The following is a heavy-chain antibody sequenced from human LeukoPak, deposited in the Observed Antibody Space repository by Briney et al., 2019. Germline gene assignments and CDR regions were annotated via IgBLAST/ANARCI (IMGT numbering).Heavy chain of an antibody. CDR1: GGSISSSNYY. CDR3: ARDLLGSGPDY. J-gene: IGHJ4*02. D-gene: IGHD6-19*01. CDR2: IDCGGST. Sequence: SETLSLTCTVSGGSISSSNYYWGWIRQPPGKGLEWIGSIDCGGSTHYNPSLKSRVTISVDTSKNQSSLKLSSVTAADTAVYYCARDLLGSGPDYWGQGTLVTVSS. V-gene: IGHV4-39*02.